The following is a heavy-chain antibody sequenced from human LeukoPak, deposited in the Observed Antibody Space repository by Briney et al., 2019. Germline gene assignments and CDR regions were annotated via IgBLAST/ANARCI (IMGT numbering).Heavy chain of an antibody. CDR2: IYYSGST. Sequence: SGTLSLTCTVSGGSISSYYWSWIRQPPGKGLEWIGYIYYSGSTNYNPSLKSRVSISVDTSKNQFSLKLRSVTAADTAVYYCARTAGSSSWTTWGQGTLVTVSS. CDR3: ARTAGSSSWTT. D-gene: IGHD6-13*01. V-gene: IGHV4-59*01. CDR1: GGSISSYY. J-gene: IGHJ5*02.